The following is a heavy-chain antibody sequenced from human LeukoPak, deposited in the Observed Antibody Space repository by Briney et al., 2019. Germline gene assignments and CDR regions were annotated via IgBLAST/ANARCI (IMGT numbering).Heavy chain of an antibody. Sequence: SQTLSLTCAISGDSVSSNSAAWSWIRQSPLRGLEWLGRTYYRSKWYNDYAVSVKSRIIINPDTSKNQFSLQLNSVTPEDTAVYYCAKLGDSSTWGQGTLVTVSS. J-gene: IGHJ5*02. D-gene: IGHD6-19*01. V-gene: IGHV6-1*01. CDR2: TYYRSKWYN. CDR3: AKLGDSST. CDR1: GDSVSSNSAA.